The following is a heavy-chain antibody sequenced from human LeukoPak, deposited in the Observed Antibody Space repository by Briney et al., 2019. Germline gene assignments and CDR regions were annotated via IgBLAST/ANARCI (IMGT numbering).Heavy chain of an antibody. CDR1: GFTFSTYA. D-gene: IGHD6-13*01. CDR2: ISGSGAGI. V-gene: IGHV3-23*01. CDR3: AKGGLYSSSWLGFDAFDF. Sequence: GGSLRLSCAASGFTFSTYAMSWVRQAPGKGLEWVSSISGSGAGIYYTDSVKGRFTISRDNSKNTLYLQMNSLRAEDTAVYYCAKGGLYSSSWLGFDAFDFWGQGTMVTVSS. J-gene: IGHJ3*01.